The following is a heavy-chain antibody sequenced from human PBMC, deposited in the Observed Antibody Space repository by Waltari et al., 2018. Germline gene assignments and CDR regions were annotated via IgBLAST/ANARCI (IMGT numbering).Heavy chain of an antibody. J-gene: IGHJ4*02. CDR3: ARNPRYDSPD. V-gene: IGHV3-66*02. CDR2: IYSGGYT. Sequence: EVQLAESGGGLVQPGGSLRISCAASGFTVSNNYMSWVRQAQGKGLECVLLIYSGGYTQYADSGKGRFTISRDNSKNTLYIQMNSLRVEDTAVYYCARNPRYDSPDWGQGTLVTVSS. CDR1: GFTVSNNY. D-gene: IGHD3-22*01.